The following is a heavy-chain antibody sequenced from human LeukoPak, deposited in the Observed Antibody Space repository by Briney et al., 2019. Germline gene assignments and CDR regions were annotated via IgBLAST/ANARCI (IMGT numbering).Heavy chain of an antibody. V-gene: IGHV3-23*01. J-gene: IGHJ4*02. D-gene: IGHD3-22*01. CDR2: ISGSGGST. CDR1: GFTFSSYA. CDR3: AKTGATYYDSSGDDY. Sequence: GSLRLSCAASGFTFSSYAMSWVRQAPGKGLEWVSAISGSGGSTHYADSVKGRFTISRDNSKNTLYLQMNSLRAEDTAVYYCAKTGATYYDSSGDDYWGQGTLVTVSS.